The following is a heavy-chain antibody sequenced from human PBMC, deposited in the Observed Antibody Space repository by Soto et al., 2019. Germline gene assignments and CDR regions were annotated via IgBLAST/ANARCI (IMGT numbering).Heavy chain of an antibody. CDR3: ARLPGKIFGVVRPFDY. J-gene: IGHJ4*02. V-gene: IGHV4-34*01. D-gene: IGHD3-3*01. CDR2: INHSGST. Sequence: PSETLSLTCAVYGGSFSGYYWSWIRQPPGKGLEWIGEINHSGSTNYNPSLKSRVTISVDTSKNQFSLKLSSVTAADTAVYYCARLPGKIFGVVRPFDYWGQGTLVTVSS. CDR1: GGSFSGYY.